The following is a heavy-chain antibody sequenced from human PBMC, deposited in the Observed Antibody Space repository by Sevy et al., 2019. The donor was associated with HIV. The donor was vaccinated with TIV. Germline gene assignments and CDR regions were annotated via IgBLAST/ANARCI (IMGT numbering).Heavy chain of an antibody. J-gene: IGHJ4*02. CDR1: GFTFRSYA. V-gene: IGHV3-30*18. Sequence: GGSLRLSCAASGFTFRSYAMHWVRQAPGKGLEWVATVSHDGSNKYYADSVKGRFTIPRNNSKNTLYLQMNSLNAEDTAVYYCAKGDKSGSFYSSDYWGQRTLVTVSS. D-gene: IGHD1-26*01. CDR2: VSHDGSNK. CDR3: AKGDKSGSFYSSDY.